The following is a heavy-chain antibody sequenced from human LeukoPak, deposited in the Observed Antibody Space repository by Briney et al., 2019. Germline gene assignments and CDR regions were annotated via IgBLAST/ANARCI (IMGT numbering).Heavy chain of an antibody. CDR1: GFTFSSYG. CDR3: AKGDTIFGFDAFDI. CDR2: ISYDGSNK. J-gene: IGHJ3*02. D-gene: IGHD3-3*01. Sequence: PGGSLRLSCAASGFTFSSYGMLWVRQAPGKGLEWVAVISYDGSNKYYADSVKGRFTISRDNSKNTLYLQMNSLRAEDTAVYYCAKGDTIFGFDAFDIWGQGTMVTVSS. V-gene: IGHV3-30*18.